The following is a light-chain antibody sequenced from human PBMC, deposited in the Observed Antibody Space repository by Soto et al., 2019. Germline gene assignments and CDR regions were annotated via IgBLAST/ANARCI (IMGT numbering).Light chain of an antibody. CDR2: DAS. CDR3: QRRSNCTPAYT. V-gene: IGKV3-11*01. CDR1: QSVSSY. J-gene: IGKJ2*01. Sequence: EIVLTQSPATLSLSPGERATLSCRASQSVSSYLAWYQQKPGQAPRLLIYDASNRATGIPARFSGSGSGTDFTLTISSIEPEDFAVYYCQRRSNCTPAYTFGQGTKLEIK.